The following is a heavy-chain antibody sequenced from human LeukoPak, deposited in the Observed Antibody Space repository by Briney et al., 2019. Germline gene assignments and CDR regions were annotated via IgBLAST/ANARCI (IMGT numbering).Heavy chain of an antibody. J-gene: IGHJ6*03. CDR2: ISAYNGNT. CDR3: ASSRVVADYYYYYMDV. CDR1: GYTFTSYG. V-gene: IGHV1-18*01. D-gene: IGHD2-15*01. Sequence: GSVKVSCKASGYTFTSYGISWGRQAPGQGLEWMGWISAYNGNTNYAQKLQGRVTMTTDTSTSTAYMELRSLRSGDTAVYYCASSRVVADYYYYYMDVWGKGTTVTVSS.